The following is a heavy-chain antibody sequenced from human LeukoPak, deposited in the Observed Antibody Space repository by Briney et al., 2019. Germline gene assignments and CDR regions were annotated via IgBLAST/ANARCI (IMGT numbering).Heavy chain of an antibody. Sequence: GASVKVSCKASGYTFTSYGISWVRQAPGQGLEWMGWISAYNGNTNYAQKFQGRVTMTRDTSISTAYMELSRLRSDDTAVYYCARDGFPRIAVAGRGYYYYYYMDVWGKGTTVTVSS. CDR2: ISAYNGNT. V-gene: IGHV1-18*01. CDR3: ARDGFPRIAVAGRGYYYYYYMDV. J-gene: IGHJ6*03. D-gene: IGHD6-19*01. CDR1: GYTFTSYG.